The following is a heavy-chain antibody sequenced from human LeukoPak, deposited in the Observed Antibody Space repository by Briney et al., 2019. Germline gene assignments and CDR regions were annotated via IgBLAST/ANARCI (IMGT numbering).Heavy chain of an antibody. CDR2: INGDGSNT. D-gene: IGHD4-23*01. V-gene: IGHV3-74*03. CDR1: GFTFSSHW. CDR3: ARDRSGGALVDAFDI. J-gene: IGHJ3*02. Sequence: PGGSPRLSCAASGFTFSSHWMHWVRQAPGKGLVWVSRINGDGSNTTYADSVKGRFTISRDNAKNTLYLQMNSLRAEDTAVYYCARDRSGGALVDAFDIWGQGTMVTVSS.